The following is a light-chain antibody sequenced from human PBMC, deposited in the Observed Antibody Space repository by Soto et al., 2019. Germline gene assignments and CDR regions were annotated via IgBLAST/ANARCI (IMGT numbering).Light chain of an antibody. CDR3: QQYGSSPLWT. J-gene: IGKJ1*01. Sequence: AIRMTQSPSSLSASTGDRVTITCRASQGISSYLAWYQQKPGKAPKLLIYAASNFQSGVPSRFSGSGSGTHFTLTISSLQPEDFAVYYCQQYGSSPLWTFGQGTKVDIK. CDR1: QGISSY. V-gene: IGKV1-8*01. CDR2: AAS.